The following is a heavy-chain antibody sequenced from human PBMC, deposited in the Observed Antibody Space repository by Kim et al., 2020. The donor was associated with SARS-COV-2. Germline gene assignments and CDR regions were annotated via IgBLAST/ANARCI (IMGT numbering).Heavy chain of an antibody. CDR3: TTVSGPFDY. V-gene: IGHV3-74*01. CDR2: INRDGSIT. D-gene: IGHD6-19*01. Sequence: GGSLRLSCTASGFTLSSHGMHWVRQAPGQGLVWVSRINRDGSITDYADSVKGRFTISRDNDKNTLYLQMNSLRAEDTAVYYCTTVSGPFDYWGQGTLDTVSS. CDR1: GFTLSSHG. J-gene: IGHJ4*02.